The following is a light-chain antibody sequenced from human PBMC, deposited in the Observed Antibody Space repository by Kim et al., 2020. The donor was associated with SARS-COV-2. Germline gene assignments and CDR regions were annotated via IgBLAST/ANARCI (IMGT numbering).Light chain of an antibody. CDR2: GAS. CDR1: QSVTNNF. Sequence: EIVLTQSPGTLSLSPVERATLSCRASQSVTNNFLAWYQQRPGQAPRLLIYGASTRATGIPDRISGGGSGTDFTLTISRLDPEDFAVYYCQQYGSSPTSFGQGTKLEI. CDR3: QQYGSSPTS. V-gene: IGKV3-20*01. J-gene: IGKJ2*01.